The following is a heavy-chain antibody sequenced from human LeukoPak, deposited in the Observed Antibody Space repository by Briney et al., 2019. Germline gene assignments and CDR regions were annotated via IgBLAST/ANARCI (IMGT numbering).Heavy chain of an antibody. CDR1: GGSISSYY. J-gene: IGHJ6*03. Sequence: NPSETLSLTCTVSGGSISSYYWSWLRQSPGTGLEWIGEINHRGTTNHNPSFKSRVTMSADMSKNEFSLKMNSLTAADTAVYYCAYSSGYASMDVWGKGTTVTISS. CDR3: AYSSGYASMDV. CDR2: INHRGTT. V-gene: IGHV4-34*01. D-gene: IGHD3-22*01.